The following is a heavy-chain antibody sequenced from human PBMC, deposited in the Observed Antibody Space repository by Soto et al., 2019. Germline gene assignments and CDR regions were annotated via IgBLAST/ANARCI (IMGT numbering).Heavy chain of an antibody. CDR3: ARAGTTNWFDP. V-gene: IGHV4-4*02. D-gene: IGHD1-1*01. Sequence: QVQLQESGPGLVKPSGTLSLTCAVSGGSIRSSNVWSWVRQPPGKGLEWIGEIYHRGSTNYNPSHKSRVTISVDKSKNQFSLKLSSVTVADTAVYYFARAGTTNWFDPWGQGTLVNVSS. J-gene: IGHJ5*02. CDR1: GGSIRSSNV. CDR2: IYHRGST.